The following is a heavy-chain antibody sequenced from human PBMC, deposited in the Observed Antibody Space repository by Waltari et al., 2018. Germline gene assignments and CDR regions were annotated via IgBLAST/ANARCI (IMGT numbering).Heavy chain of an antibody. CDR2: INRDGTA. V-gene: IGHV4-34*01. Sequence: QAQLHQWGAGLLKPSETLSLTCAVSGGSFSGYFWSWIRQSPGKGLEWIGEINRDGTANYNPYRKSRVGMSVDTIKSQISLSLSSVTAADAAVYYCARVGDYHGSGRFGLDVWGRGTRVTVSS. D-gene: IGHD3-10*01. J-gene: IGHJ6*02. CDR1: GGSFSGYF. CDR3: ARVGDYHGSGRFGLDV.